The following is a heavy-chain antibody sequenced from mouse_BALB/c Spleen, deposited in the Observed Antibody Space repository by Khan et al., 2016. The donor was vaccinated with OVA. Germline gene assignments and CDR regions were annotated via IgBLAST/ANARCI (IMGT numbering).Heavy chain of an antibody. CDR2: ISSGGST. CDR3: ARGAYRYDEYYFDY. J-gene: IGHJ2*01. D-gene: IGHD2-14*01. CDR1: GFTFSSYA. Sequence: EVKLVESGGGSVKPGGSLKLSCAVSGFTFSSYAMSWVRQTPEKRLEWVASISSGGSTYYPDSVKGRFTISSDNARNILYLQMSSRRSEDMAIYYGARGAYRYDEYYFDYWGQGTTLTVSP. V-gene: IGHV5-6-5*01.